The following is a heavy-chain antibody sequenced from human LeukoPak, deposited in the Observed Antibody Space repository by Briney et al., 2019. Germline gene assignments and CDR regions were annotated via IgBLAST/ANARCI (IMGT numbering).Heavy chain of an antibody. CDR1: GFAFSSYA. CDR2: IRSKSYGGTT. J-gene: IGHJ4*02. Sequence: GGSLRLSCAASGFAFSSYAMSWVRQAPGKGLEWVGLIRSKSYGGTTEYAASVKGRFTISRDDSKSIAYLQMNSLKTEDTAVYYCTRDPQIDYWGQGTLVTVSS. CDR3: TRDPQIDY. V-gene: IGHV3-49*04.